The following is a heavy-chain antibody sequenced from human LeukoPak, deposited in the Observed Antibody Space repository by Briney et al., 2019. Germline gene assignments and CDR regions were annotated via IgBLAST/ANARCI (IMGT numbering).Heavy chain of an antibody. Sequence: GGSLRLSCAASGFTFSSYAMSWVRQAPGKGLEWVSEIYSDGSTYYAASVKGRFSISRDNSKNTLYLQMNSLRAEDTAVYYCAKPRDYYGPFAYWGQGTLVTVSS. CDR2: IYSDGST. V-gene: IGHV3-23*03. CDR3: AKPRDYYGPFAY. CDR1: GFTFSSYA. J-gene: IGHJ4*02. D-gene: IGHD3-10*01.